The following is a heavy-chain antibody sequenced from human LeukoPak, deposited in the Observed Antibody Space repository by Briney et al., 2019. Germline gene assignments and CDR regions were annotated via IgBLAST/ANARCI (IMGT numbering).Heavy chain of an antibody. D-gene: IGHD6-13*01. J-gene: IGHJ4*02. Sequence: SETLSLTCTVSGGSTSSSSYYWGWIRQPPGKGLEWIGSIYYGGSTYYNPSLKSRVTISVDTSKNQFSLKLSSVTAADTAVYYCARDRQQLVRGDYFDYWGQGTLVTVSS. CDR2: IYYGGST. V-gene: IGHV4-39*07. CDR1: GGSTSSSSYY. CDR3: ARDRQQLVRGDYFDY.